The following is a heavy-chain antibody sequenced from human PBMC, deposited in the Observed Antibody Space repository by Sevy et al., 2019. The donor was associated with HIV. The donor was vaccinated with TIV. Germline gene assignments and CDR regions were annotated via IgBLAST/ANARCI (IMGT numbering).Heavy chain of an antibody. CDR2: IIPIFGTA. Sequence: ASVKVSCKASGGTFSSYAISWVRQAPGQGLEWMGGIIPIFGTANYAQKFQGRVTITADKSTSTAYMELSSLRSEDTAVYYCARGNVGTSPWSGYYYYYYMDVWGKWTTVTVSS. D-gene: IGHD3-3*01. V-gene: IGHV1-69*06. CDR1: GGTFSSYA. J-gene: IGHJ6*03. CDR3: ARGNVGTSPWSGYYYYYYMDV.